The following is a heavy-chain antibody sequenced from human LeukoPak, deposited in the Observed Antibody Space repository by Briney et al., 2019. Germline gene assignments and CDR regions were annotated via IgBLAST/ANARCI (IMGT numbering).Heavy chain of an antibody. J-gene: IGHJ3*02. V-gene: IGHV4-39*07. CDR2: IYYSGST. Sequence: PSETLSLTCTVSGGSISSCSYYWGWLRQPPGQGLEWIVSIYYSGSTYYNPSLTSRVTIAVDPSKNQFSLKLSSVTAADTAVYYCARTNGKYYYDSSGYTTHDAFDIWGQGTMVTVSS. CDR1: GGSISSCSYY. CDR3: ARTNGKYYYDSSGYTTHDAFDI. D-gene: IGHD3-22*01.